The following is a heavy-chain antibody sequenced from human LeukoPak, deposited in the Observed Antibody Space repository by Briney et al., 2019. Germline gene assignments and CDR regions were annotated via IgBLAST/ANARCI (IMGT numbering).Heavy chain of an antibody. V-gene: IGHV4-4*07. J-gene: IGHJ5*02. Sequence: PETLSLTCTVSGGSISSYYWSWIRQPAGKGLEWIGRIYTSGSTNYNPSLKSRVTMSVDTSKNQFSLKLSSVTAADTAVYYCAREGVIAATPLEPWGQGTLVTVSS. D-gene: IGHD6-6*01. CDR3: AREGVIAATPLEP. CDR1: GGSISSYY. CDR2: IYTSGST.